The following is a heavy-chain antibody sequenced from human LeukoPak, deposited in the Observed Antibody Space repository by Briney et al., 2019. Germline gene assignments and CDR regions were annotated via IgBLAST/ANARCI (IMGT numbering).Heavy chain of an antibody. CDR1: GFTFSSYA. J-gene: IGHJ4*02. Sequence: GGSLRLSCAASGFTFSSYAMSWVRQAPGKGLEWVSAITGSGGSTYCADSVKGRFTISRDNPKNTLYLQMNSLRAEDTAVYYCAYEGVPGVILPDYWGQGTLVTVSS. D-gene: IGHD3-10*01. V-gene: IGHV3-23*01. CDR2: ITGSGGST. CDR3: AYEGVPGVILPDY.